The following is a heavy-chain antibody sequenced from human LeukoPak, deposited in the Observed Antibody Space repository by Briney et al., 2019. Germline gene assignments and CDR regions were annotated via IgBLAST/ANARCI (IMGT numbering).Heavy chain of an antibody. Sequence: PGGSLRLSCAASGFTFSSYGMHWVRQAPGKGLEWVAVIWYDGSNKYYADSVKGRFTISRDNSKNTLYLQMNSLRAEDTAVYYCARRHDYGDYEFDYWGQGTLVTVSS. CDR2: IWYDGSNK. CDR3: ARRHDYGDYEFDY. J-gene: IGHJ4*02. D-gene: IGHD4-17*01. CDR1: GFTFSSYG. V-gene: IGHV3-33*01.